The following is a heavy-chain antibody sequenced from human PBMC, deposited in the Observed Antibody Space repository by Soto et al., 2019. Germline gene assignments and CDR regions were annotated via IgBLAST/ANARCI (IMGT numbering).Heavy chain of an antibody. CDR1: GGSISSSDYY. Sequence: SETLSLTCTVSGGSISSSDYYWGWIRQTPGKGLEWIGSIYYSGSTNYNPVFKSRVTISADTYKNQFSLKLSSVTAADTALYYCARTRMAVIYYFDFWGQGTLVTVSS. D-gene: IGHD3-16*02. V-gene: IGHV4-39*01. J-gene: IGHJ4*02. CDR2: IYYSGST. CDR3: ARTRMAVIYYFDF.